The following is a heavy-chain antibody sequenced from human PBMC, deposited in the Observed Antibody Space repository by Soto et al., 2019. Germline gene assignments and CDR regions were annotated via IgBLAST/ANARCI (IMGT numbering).Heavy chain of an antibody. Sequence: QLQLQESGPGLVKPSETLSLTCRVSDGSMNSDSSYWGWIRQAPAKGLEWLGVINPSWSTYYNLSRKGRVTISVAASRSQFSLKLTSMTAADTAVYYCARLGGYVSVGYYYLGDSWGQGTLVTVSS. CDR1: DGSMNSDSSY. CDR2: INPSWST. D-gene: IGHD3-22*01. J-gene: IGHJ4*02. V-gene: IGHV4-39*01. CDR3: ARLGGYVSVGYYYLGDS.